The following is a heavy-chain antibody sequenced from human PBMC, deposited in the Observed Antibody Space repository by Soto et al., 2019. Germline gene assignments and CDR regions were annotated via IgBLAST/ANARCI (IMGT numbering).Heavy chain of an antibody. CDR3: AREGWYHTVPGGMDV. J-gene: IGHJ6*02. Sequence: ASVKVSCKASGYTFTGYYMHWVRQAPGQGLEWMGWINPNSGGTNYAQKFQGRVTMTRDTSISTAYMELSRLRSDDTAVYYCAREGWYHTVPGGMDVWGRGTTVTVSS. D-gene: IGHD2-15*01. V-gene: IGHV1-2*02. CDR2: INPNSGGT. CDR1: GYTFTGYY.